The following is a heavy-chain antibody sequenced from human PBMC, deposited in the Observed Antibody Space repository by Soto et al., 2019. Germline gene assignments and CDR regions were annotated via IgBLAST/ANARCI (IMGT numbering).Heavy chain of an antibody. D-gene: IGHD2-2*01. CDR3: ARVNSTSYEDCWCDP. CDR2: IYYSGST. J-gene: IGHJ5*02. CDR1: GGSISSGDYY. V-gene: IGHV4-30-4*01. Sequence: QVQLQESGPGLVKPSQTLSLTCTVSGGSISSGDYYWSWIRQPPGKGLEWIGYIYYSGSTYYNPSLKSRVTISVDTSKNQFSLKLSSVTAADTAVYYCARVNSTSYEDCWCDPWGQGTLVTVSS.